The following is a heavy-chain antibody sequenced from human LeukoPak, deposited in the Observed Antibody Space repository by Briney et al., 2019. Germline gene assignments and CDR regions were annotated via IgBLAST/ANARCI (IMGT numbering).Heavy chain of an antibody. CDR3: AARPPPAVAGPFDC. CDR2: ISGTGDVT. CDR1: GVTFSNQA. J-gene: IGHJ4*02. Sequence: GGSLRLSCAVFGVTFSNQAMGWVRQAPGQGLEWVSTISGTGDVTYYADSVNGRFTISRHTFRHTLYLQMSSLRVDDTAVYFCAARPPPAVAGPFDCWGQGSLVTVSS. D-gene: IGHD6-19*01. V-gene: IGHV3-23*01.